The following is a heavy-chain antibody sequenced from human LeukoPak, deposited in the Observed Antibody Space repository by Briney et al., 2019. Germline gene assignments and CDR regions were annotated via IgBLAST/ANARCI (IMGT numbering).Heavy chain of an antibody. V-gene: IGHV3-74*01. CDR3: VLDLFSSFAFDI. Sequence: GGSLRLSCAASGFTFSRYWMHWVRQAPGKGLLWVSRINSDGSSTYYADSVKGRFTTSRDNAKNALHLQMNSLTAEDTAVYYCVLDLFSSFAFDIWGQRTKVTVSS. CDR1: GFTFSRYW. J-gene: IGHJ3*02. D-gene: IGHD3/OR15-3a*01. CDR2: INSDGSST.